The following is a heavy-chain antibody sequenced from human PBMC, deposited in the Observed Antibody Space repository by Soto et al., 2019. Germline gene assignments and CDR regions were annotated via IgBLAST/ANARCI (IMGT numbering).Heavy chain of an antibody. V-gene: IGHV1-18*01. CDR1: GYTFTSYG. J-gene: IGHJ4*02. D-gene: IGHD3-16*02. Sequence: GASVKVSCKASGYTFTSYGISWVRQAPGQGLEWMGWISAYNGNTNYAQKLQGRVTMTTDTSTSTAYMELRSLRSDDTAVYYCARDKPMITFGGVLATFDYWGQGTLVTVSS. CDR3: ARDKPMITFGGVLATFDY. CDR2: ISAYNGNT.